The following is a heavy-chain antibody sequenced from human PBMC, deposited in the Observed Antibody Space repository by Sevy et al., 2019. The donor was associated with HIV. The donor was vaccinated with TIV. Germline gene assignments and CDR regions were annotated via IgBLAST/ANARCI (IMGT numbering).Heavy chain of an antibody. J-gene: IGHJ4*02. CDR2: ISNSGNTI. CDR1: GFTFNDYY. D-gene: IGHD6-13*01. V-gene: IGHV3-11*01. CDR3: AREVSSSRGDLDN. Sequence: GGSLRLSCAASGFTFNDYYMTWIRQAPGKGLEWVSYISNSGNTIKYADSVKGRFTISRDNAKNSLYLQMNSLRAEDTAVYYCAREVSSSRGDLDNWGRGTLVTVSS.